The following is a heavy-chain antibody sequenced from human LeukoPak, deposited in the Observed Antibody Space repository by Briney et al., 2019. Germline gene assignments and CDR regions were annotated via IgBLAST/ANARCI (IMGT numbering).Heavy chain of an antibody. Sequence: TGGSLRLSCAASGFTFSSYGMRWVRQAPGKGLEWVSAISGSGGSTYYADSVKGRFTISRDNSKNTLYLQMNSLRAEDTAVYYCAKAGRWLQPSPFDYWGQGTLVTVSS. CDR3: AKAGRWLQPSPFDY. CDR2: ISGSGGST. V-gene: IGHV3-23*01. J-gene: IGHJ4*02. D-gene: IGHD5-24*01. CDR1: GFTFSSYG.